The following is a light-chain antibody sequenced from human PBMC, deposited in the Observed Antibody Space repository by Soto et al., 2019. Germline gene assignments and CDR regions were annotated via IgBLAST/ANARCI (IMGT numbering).Light chain of an antibody. CDR2: DAS. J-gene: IGKJ4*01. V-gene: IGKV1-33*01. CDR1: QDISNY. Sequence: DIQMTQSPSSLSASVGDRVTITCQASQDISNYLNWYQQKPGKAPKLLIYDASNLETGVPSRFSGSGSWTDFPFIICSLQPEDIATYYCQRYDNPPPFTFGGGTKVEIK. CDR3: QRYDNPPPFT.